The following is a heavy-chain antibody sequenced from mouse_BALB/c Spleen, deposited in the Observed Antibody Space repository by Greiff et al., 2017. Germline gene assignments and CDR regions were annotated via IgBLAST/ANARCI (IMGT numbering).Heavy chain of an antibody. V-gene: IGHV1-66*01. D-gene: IGHD1-1*01. CDR3: ARSHYYGSSRGYIDY. Sequence: QVHVTQSGPELVKPGASVKISCKASGYSFTSYYIHWVKQRPGQGLEWIGWLFTGSGHTKYNEKFKGKATLTADTSSSTAYMQLSSLTSEDSAVYFCARSHYYGSSRGYIDYWGQGTTRTVSS. J-gene: IGHJ2*01. CDR1: GYSFTSYY. CDR2: LFTGSGHT.